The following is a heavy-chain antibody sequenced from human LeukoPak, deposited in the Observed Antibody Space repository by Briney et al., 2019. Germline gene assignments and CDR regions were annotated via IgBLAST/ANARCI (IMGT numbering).Heavy chain of an antibody. V-gene: IGHV4-61*01. J-gene: IGHJ4*02. CDR1: GGSISSGSYY. CDR2: IYYSGST. CDR3: ARGRDYYDSSGYYSG. Sequence: KASQTLSLTCTVSGGSISSGSYYWSWIRQPPGKGLEWIGYIYYSGSTNYNPSLKSRVTISVDTSKNQFSLKLSSVTAADTAVYYCARGRDYYDSSGYYSGWGQGTLVTVSS. D-gene: IGHD3-22*01.